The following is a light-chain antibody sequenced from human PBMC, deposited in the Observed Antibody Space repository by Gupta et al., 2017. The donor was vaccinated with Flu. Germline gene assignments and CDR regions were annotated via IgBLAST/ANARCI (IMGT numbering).Light chain of an antibody. V-gene: IGLV2-14*01. J-gene: IGLJ3*02. CDR1: SSDVGGYNY. Sequence: QSALPQPASVSGSPGQSITIACTGTSSDVGGYNYVSWYQQHPGKAPKLMIYEVSNRPSGVSNRFSGSKSGNTASLTISGPQAEDEADYYCSSYTSSSTLVFGGGTKLTVL. CDR2: EVS. CDR3: SSYTSSSTLV.